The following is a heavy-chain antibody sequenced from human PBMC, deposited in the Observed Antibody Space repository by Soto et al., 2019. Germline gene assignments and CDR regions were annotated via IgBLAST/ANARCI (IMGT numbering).Heavy chain of an antibody. V-gene: IGHV4-30-4*01. D-gene: IGHD7-27*01. Sequence: QVQLQESGPGLVKPSQTLSLTCTVSGGSISTVDYWWSWIRQSPDMGLEWIGHIYDGGRTYNNPSLWSRVTRSVDTSKRQRSLTLSSVSAADTAVYYCARGPSGDNVDSWGQGTLVTVSS. CDR1: GGSISTVDYW. CDR2: IYDGGRT. CDR3: ARGPSGDNVDS. J-gene: IGHJ4*02.